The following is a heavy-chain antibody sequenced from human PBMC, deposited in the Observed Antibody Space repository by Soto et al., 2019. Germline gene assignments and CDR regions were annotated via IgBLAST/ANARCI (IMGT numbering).Heavy chain of an antibody. J-gene: IGHJ4*02. V-gene: IGHV3-33*01. CDR1: GFTFSSYG. CDR3: ARQSLGNIRLRGFDY. D-gene: IGHD1-1*01. Sequence: QVQLVESGGGVVQPGRSLRLSCAASGFTFSSYGMHWVRQAPGKGLEWVAVIWYDGSEKYYGDSVKGRFTISRDNSKNTRYLQMNSLRAEDTAVYYCARQSLGNIRLRGFDYWGQGALVTVSS. CDR2: IWYDGSEK.